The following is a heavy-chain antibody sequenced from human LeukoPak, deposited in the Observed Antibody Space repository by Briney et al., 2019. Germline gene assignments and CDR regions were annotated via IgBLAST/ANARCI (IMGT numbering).Heavy chain of an antibody. D-gene: IGHD3-22*01. V-gene: IGHV4-30-2*01. CDR2: IYHSGST. J-gene: IGHJ4*02. CDR3: ARVAKYYYDSSGFFDY. Sequence: SETLSLTCAVSGGSISSGGYSWSWIRQPPGKGLEWIGYIYHSGSTYYNPSLKSRVTISVDRSKNQFSLKLSSVTAADTAVYYCARVAKYYYDSSGFFDYWGQGTPVTVSS. CDR1: GGSISSGGYS.